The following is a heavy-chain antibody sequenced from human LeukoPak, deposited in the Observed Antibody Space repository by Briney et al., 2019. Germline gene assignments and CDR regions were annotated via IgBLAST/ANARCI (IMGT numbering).Heavy chain of an antibody. J-gene: IGHJ6*02. CDR1: GFTFSSYG. V-gene: IGHV3-33*01. CDR3: ARVGGSHYYGSGSYYKFDYYYGMDV. Sequence: GGSLRLSCAASGFTFSSYGMHWVRQAPGKGLGWVAVIWYDGSNKYYADSVKGRFTISRDNSKNTLYLQMNSLRAEDTAVYYCARVGGSHYYGSGSYYKFDYYYGMDVWGQGTTVTVSS. CDR2: IWYDGSNK. D-gene: IGHD3-10*01.